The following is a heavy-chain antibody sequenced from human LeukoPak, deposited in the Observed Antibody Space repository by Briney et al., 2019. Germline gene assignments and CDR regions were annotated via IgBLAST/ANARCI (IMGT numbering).Heavy chain of an antibody. D-gene: IGHD1-26*01. CDR2: IYSGGST. Sequence: GGSLRLSRAASGFTVSSNYMSWVRQAPGKGLEWVSIIYSGGSTFYADSVKGRFTISRDNSKNTLYLQMNSLRAEDTAVYYCARGGSYLSAFDIWGQGTMVTVSS. V-gene: IGHV3-53*01. CDR1: GFTVSSNY. J-gene: IGHJ3*02. CDR3: ARGGSYLSAFDI.